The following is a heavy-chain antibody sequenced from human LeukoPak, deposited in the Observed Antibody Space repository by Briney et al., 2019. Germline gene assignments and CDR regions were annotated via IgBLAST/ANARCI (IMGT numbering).Heavy chain of an antibody. Sequence: GRSLRLSCAASGFTFDDYAMHWVRQAPGKGLEWVSGISWNSGRIDYADSVKGRFTISRDNTKNSLYLQMNSLRAEDMALYYCAKGLQIVVVPVAFDYWGQGTLVTVSS. CDR1: GFTFDDYA. D-gene: IGHD2-2*01. CDR2: ISWNSGRI. J-gene: IGHJ4*02. V-gene: IGHV3-9*03. CDR3: AKGLQIVVVPVAFDY.